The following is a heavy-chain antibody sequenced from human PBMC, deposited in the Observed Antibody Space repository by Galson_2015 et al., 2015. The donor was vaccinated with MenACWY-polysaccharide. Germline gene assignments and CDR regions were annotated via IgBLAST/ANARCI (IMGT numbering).Heavy chain of an antibody. Sequence: QSGAEVKKPGESLKISCKASGYTFTDYYMHWVRQAPGQGLEWMGWINPYSGATNYAQKFQGWVTMTRDTSITTAYMELSRLTYADTAVYYCAREERSTTMGSLDYWGQGTLVTVSS. V-gene: IGHV1-2*04. CDR3: AREERSTTMGSLDY. J-gene: IGHJ4*02. D-gene: IGHD5-18*01. CDR2: INPYSGAT. CDR1: GYTFTDYY.